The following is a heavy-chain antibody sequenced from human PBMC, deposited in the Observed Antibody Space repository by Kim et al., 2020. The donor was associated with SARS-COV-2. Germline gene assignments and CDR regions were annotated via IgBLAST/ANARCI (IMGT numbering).Heavy chain of an antibody. CDR1: GGSFSGYY. V-gene: IGHV4-34*01. D-gene: IGHD2-2*01. CDR2: INHSGST. J-gene: IGHJ6*03. CDR3: ARGNNSTGPNIVVVPAAVRYFYYYMDV. Sequence: SETLSLTCAVYGGSFSGYYWSWIRQPPGKGLEWIGEINHSGSTNYNPSLKSRVTISVDTSKNQFSLKLSSVTAADTAVYYCARGNNSTGPNIVVVPAAVRYFYYYMDVWGKGTTLTVSS.